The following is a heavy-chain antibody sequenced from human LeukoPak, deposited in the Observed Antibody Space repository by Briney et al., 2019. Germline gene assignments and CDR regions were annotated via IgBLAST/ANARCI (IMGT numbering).Heavy chain of an antibody. V-gene: IGHV3-23*01. D-gene: IGHD3-22*01. CDR2: ISGSGGST. J-gene: IGHJ4*02. Sequence: GGSLRLSCAASGFTFSSYAMSWVRQAPGKGLEWVSVISGSGGSTYYADSVKGRFTISRDNSKNTLYLQMNSLRAEDTAVYYCAKGSYYYNSSGYYLIFLFPFDYWGQGTLVTVSS. CDR1: GFTFSSYA. CDR3: AKGSYYYNSSGYYLIFLFPFDY.